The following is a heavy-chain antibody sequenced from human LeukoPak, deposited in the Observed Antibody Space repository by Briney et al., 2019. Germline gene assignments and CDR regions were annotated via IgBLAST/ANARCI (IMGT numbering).Heavy chain of an antibody. CDR2: ISYDGSNK. D-gene: IGHD5-24*01. CDR3: ATHEWNLLQGSDC. V-gene: IGHV3-30*03. CDR1: GGTFSSYC. Sequence: GGSLRLSCTASGGTFSSYCMHWVRQAPGKGLEWVAVISYDGSNKYYADSVKGRFTISRDNYNNKLYLQMNSLRAEDTAVYSLATHEWNLLQGSDCWSQGTLVTVSS. J-gene: IGHJ4*02.